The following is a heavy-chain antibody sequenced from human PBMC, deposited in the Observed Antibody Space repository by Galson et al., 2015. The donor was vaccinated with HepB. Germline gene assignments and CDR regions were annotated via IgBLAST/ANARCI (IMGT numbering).Heavy chain of an antibody. D-gene: IGHD1-26*01. CDR3: ARRGESGFADRLSHLDP. CDR2: ISSDGSTT. Sequence: SLRLSCAASGFTFNNFCMHWVRQAPGKGLVWVSRISSDGSTTNYADSVRGRFTISRDNAKNTLFLEMTSLRAEDSAVYHCARRGESGFADRLSHLDPWGQGILVTVS. CDR1: GFTFNNFC. J-gene: IGHJ5*02. V-gene: IGHV3-74*01.